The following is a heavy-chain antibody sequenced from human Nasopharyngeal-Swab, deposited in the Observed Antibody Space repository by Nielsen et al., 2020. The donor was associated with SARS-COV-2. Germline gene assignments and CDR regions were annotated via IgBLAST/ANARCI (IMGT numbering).Heavy chain of an antibody. CDR1: GFTFSSYS. Sequence: GSLKISCAASGFTFSSYSMNWVRQAPGKGLEWVSSISSSSSYIYYADSVKGRFTISRDNAKNSLYLQMNSLRAEDTAVYYCARDVGVTTAYYFDYWGQGTLVTVSS. CDR2: ISSSSSYI. CDR3: ARDVGVTTAYYFDY. J-gene: IGHJ4*02. D-gene: IGHD2-21*02. V-gene: IGHV3-21*01.